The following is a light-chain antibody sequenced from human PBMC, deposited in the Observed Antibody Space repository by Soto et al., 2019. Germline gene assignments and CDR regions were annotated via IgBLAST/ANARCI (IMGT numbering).Light chain of an antibody. V-gene: IGLV2-11*01. J-gene: IGLJ2*01. CDR1: SSDVGVYNY. Sequence: QSALTQPRSVSGSLGQSVTISCTGTSSDVGVYNYVSWYQHHPGKAPKLIIYDVSERPSGVPDRFSGSKSGNTASLTISGLQAEDEADYYCCSYAGSHSVVFGGGTKLTVL. CDR2: DVS. CDR3: CSYAGSHSVV.